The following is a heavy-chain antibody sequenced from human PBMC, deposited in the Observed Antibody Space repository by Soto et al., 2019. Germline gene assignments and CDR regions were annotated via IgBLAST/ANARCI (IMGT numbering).Heavy chain of an antibody. V-gene: IGHV3-15*07. J-gene: IGHJ4*02. CDR3: TAGLIVVVAASRLAGY. CDR1: CLRFGNAW. D-gene: IGHD2-21*01. Sequence: EVQLVESGGGLVKPGGSGRIFWSSSCLRFGNAWVNGGRPAPGKGVEWVGRIPNKTYCETTDHPAPVKGRFTISRDDSKDTLYLQMTSLKAEDSAVYYCTAGLIVVVAASRLAGYWGQGTLVTVSS. CDR2: IPNKTYCETT.